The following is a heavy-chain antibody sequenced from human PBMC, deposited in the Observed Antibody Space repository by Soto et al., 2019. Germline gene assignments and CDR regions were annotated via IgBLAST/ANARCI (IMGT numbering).Heavy chain of an antibody. J-gene: IGHJ4*02. Sequence: GGSLRLSCAASGFTFSNYAMNWVRQAPGKGLEWVSAVSGNGGATYYADSVKGRFTISRDNSRNTLYLQMNSLRAEDTAVYYCAKGATLTRNNYFDFWGQGTLVTVSS. CDR1: GFTFSNYA. CDR2: VSGNGGAT. D-gene: IGHD4-17*01. CDR3: AKGATLTRNNYFDF. V-gene: IGHV3-23*01.